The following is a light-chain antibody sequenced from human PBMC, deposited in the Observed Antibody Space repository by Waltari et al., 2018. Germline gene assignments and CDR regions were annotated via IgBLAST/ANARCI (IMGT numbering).Light chain of an antibody. Sequence: QSALTQPASVSGSPGQSITISCTGTSSDVGGYNYVSWYQHHPGNVPKLIISEVNNRPSGVSQRFSGSKSGNTASLSISGLQTEDEADYYCSSYTSSTTLVFGTGTKVTVL. J-gene: IGLJ1*01. CDR3: SSYTSSTTLV. CDR2: EVN. CDR1: SSDVGGYNY. V-gene: IGLV2-14*01.